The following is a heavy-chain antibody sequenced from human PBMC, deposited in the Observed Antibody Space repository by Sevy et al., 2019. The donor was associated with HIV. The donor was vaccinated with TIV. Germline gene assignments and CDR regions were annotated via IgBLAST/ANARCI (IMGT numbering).Heavy chain of an antibody. J-gene: IGHJ3*02. Sequence: SETLSLTCTVSGGSISSGDYYWSWLRQPPGKGLEGIGYIYYSGSTYYNPSLRSRVTISVDTSKNQFSLKLSSVTAADTAVYYCARGIRGVIITSNDAFDIWGQGTMVTVSS. CDR1: GGSISSGDYY. D-gene: IGHD3-10*01. CDR3: ARGIRGVIITSNDAFDI. CDR2: IYYSGST. V-gene: IGHV4-30-4*01.